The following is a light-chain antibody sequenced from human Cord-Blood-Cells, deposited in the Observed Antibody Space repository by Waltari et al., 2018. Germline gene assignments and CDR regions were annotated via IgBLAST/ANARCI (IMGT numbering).Light chain of an antibody. Sequence: QSVLTPPPSASGTPGQRVPISCSVTSSILGGISVNWYQQLPGTAPKLLIYRNNQRPSGVPDRFSGSKSGTSASLAISGLRSEDEADYYCAAWDDSLSGYVFGTGTKVTVL. V-gene: IGLV1-47*01. J-gene: IGLJ1*01. CDR3: AAWDDSLSGYV. CDR1: SSILGGIS. CDR2: RNN.